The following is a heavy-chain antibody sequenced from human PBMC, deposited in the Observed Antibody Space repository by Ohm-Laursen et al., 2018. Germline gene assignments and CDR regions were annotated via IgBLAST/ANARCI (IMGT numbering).Heavy chain of an antibody. V-gene: IGHV1-2*02. CDR2: INPNSGGT. J-gene: IGHJ6*02. CDR1: GYTFTGYY. Sequence: SVKVSCKASGYTFTGYYMHWVRQAPGQGLEWMGWINPNSGGTNYAQKFQGRVTMTRDTSISTAYMELSRLRSDDTAVYYCASHGGWPYYYYGMDVWGQGTTVTVSS. CDR3: ASHGGWPYYYYGMDV. D-gene: IGHD6-19*01.